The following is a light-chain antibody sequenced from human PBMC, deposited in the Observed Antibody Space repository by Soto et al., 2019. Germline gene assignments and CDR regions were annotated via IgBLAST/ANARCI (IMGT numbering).Light chain of an antibody. CDR3: QQYDVHPKT. CDR1: ESIKNW. V-gene: IGKV1-5*01. Sequence: VQMTQSPSTLAASVGDIVTITFRAGESIKNWLAWYQQTPGKAPKVLISDASRLETGVPSRFSGSGYGTDFTLTITSLQTDDFGTYHCQQYDVHPKTFGQGTKVDIK. J-gene: IGKJ1*01. CDR2: DAS.